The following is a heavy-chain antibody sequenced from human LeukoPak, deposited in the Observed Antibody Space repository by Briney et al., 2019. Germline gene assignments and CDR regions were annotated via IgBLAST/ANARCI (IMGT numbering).Heavy chain of an antibody. J-gene: IGHJ1*01. V-gene: IGHV3-23*01. CDR3: AKRLVARSGGSCYSTFQH. CDR2: INSNGGST. Sequence: TGGSLRLSCAASGFTFSSYAMSWVRQAPGKGLEWVSGINSNGGSTYYADSVRGRFTISRDNSKNTLYLQMNSLRAEDTAVYYCAKRLVARSGGSCYSTFQHWGQGTLVTVSS. CDR1: GFTFSSYA. D-gene: IGHD2-15*01.